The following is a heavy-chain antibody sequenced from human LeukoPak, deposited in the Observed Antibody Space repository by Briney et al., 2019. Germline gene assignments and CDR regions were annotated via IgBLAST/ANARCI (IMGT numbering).Heavy chain of an antibody. CDR2: FNWNRGST. J-gene: IGHJ6*02. Sequence: TGGSLRLSCAASGFTFDDYGVSWVRQATGKGLELVSGFNWNRGSTGYAHSVKGQFTISRYNAKNSLYLQMNSLRAEDTALYHCARRGYGDYYYGMDVWGQGTTVTVS. D-gene: IGHD2-15*01. CDR1: GFTFDDYG. CDR3: ARRGYGDYYYGMDV. V-gene: IGHV3-20*01.